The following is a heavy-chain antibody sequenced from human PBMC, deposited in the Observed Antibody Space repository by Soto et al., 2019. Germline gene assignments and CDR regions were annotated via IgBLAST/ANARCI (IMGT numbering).Heavy chain of an antibody. CDR1: GYTLTDLS. D-gene: IGHD2-2*01. CDR2: FDPEDGET. J-gene: IGHJ5*02. Sequence: GASVKVSCKVSGYTLTDLSMHWVRQAPGKGLEWMGGFDPEDGETIDAQKFQGRVTMTEDTSTDTAYMELSSLRSEDTAVYYCATAVPAAIIAARRWFDPWGQGTLVTVSS. CDR3: ATAVPAAIIAARRWFDP. V-gene: IGHV1-24*01.